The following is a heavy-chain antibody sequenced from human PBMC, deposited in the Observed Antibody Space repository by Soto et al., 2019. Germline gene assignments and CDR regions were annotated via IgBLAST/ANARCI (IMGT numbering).Heavy chain of an antibody. V-gene: IGHV3-30-3*01. D-gene: IGHD3-22*01. CDR3: ARSVDSSGYFDY. J-gene: IGHJ4*02. Sequence: GGSLRLSCAASGFTFSSYAMHWVRQAPGKGLEWVAVISYDGSNKYYADSVKGRFTISRDNSKNTLYLQMNSLRAEDTAVYYCARSVDSSGYFDYWGQGTLVTVSS. CDR2: ISYDGSNK. CDR1: GFTFSSYA.